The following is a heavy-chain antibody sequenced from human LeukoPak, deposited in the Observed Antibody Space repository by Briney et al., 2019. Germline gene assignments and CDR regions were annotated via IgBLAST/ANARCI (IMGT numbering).Heavy chain of an antibody. CDR2: IYYSGST. Sequence: SETLSLTCTVSGGSISSYYWSWIRQPPVKGLEWIGYIYYSGSTNYNPSLKSRVTISVDTSKNQFSLKLSSVTAADTAVYYCARRRNYYDSSGIFDYWGQGTLVTVSS. J-gene: IGHJ4*02. CDR3: ARRRNYYDSSGIFDY. V-gene: IGHV4-59*01. D-gene: IGHD3-22*01. CDR1: GGSISSYY.